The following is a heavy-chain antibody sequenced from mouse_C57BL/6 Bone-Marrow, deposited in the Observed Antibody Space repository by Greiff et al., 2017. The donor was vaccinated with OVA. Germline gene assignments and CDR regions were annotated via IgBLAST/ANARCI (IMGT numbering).Heavy chain of an antibody. Sequence: EVQLQQSGPELVKPGASVKISCKASGYTFTDYYMNWVKQSHGKSLEWIGDINPNNGGTSYNQKFKGKATLTVDKSSSTAYMELRSLTSEDSAVYYCAKSRIYYYGSRPFGYWGQGTLVTVSA. CDR2: INPNNGGT. CDR3: AKSRIYYYGSRPFGY. V-gene: IGHV1-26*01. CDR1: GYTFTDYY. D-gene: IGHD1-1*01. J-gene: IGHJ3*01.